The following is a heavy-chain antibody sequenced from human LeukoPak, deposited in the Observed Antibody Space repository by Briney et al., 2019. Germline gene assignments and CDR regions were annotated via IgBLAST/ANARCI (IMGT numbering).Heavy chain of an antibody. CDR1: GGSISRGSYY. J-gene: IGHJ4*02. V-gene: IGHV4-61*02. CDR3: ARGPDYSNYVDY. CDR2: ISTSGIT. D-gene: IGHD4-11*01. Sequence: SSETLSLTCTVSGGSISRGSYYWHWIRQPAGKGLEWIGRISTSGITKYNPSLKSRVTIPVDTSKNQFSLKLSSVTAADTAVYYCARGPDYSNYVDYWGQGTLVTVSS.